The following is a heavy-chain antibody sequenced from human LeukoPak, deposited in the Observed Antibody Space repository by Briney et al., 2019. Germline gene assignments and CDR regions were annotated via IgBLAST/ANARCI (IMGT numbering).Heavy chain of an antibody. CDR3: ATTGYSSSWTRRPPYYFDY. J-gene: IGHJ4*02. CDR2: INHSGST. D-gene: IGHD6-13*01. V-gene: IGHV4-34*01. Sequence: SETLSLTCAVYGGSFSGYYWSWIRQPPGKGLEWIGEINHSGSTNYNPSLKSRVTISVDTSKNQFSLKLRSVTAADTAVYYCATTGYSSSWTRRPPYYFDYWGQGTLVTVSS. CDR1: GGSFSGYY.